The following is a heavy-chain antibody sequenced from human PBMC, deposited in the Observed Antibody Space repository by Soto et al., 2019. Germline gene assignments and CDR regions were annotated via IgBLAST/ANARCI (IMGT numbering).Heavy chain of an antibody. CDR2: VYHGGST. V-gene: IGHV4-59*01. CDR3: ARTYSSSYSRSPVYYGMDV. D-gene: IGHD4-4*01. Sequence: QVQLQESGPGLVKPSETLSLTCTVSGDSISSYFWSWIRQPPGKGLEWIGCVYHGGSTNYSPSLKRRVSISVDTSKNQFSLRLTSVTAADTAVYYCARTYSSSYSRSPVYYGMDVWGQGTTVTVSS. J-gene: IGHJ6*02. CDR1: GDSISSYF.